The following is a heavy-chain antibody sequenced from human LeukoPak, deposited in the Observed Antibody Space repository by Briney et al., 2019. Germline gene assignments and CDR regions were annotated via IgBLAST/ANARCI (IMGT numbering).Heavy chain of an antibody. V-gene: IGHV3-74*01. CDR3: ASWSDSSGWYGYYYYYMDV. CDR2: INSDGSST. CDR1: GFTFSSYW. D-gene: IGHD6-19*01. J-gene: IGHJ6*03. Sequence: GGSLRLSCAASGFTFSSYWMHWLRQAPGKGLVWVSRINSDGSSTIYADSVKGLFTISRDNAKNTLYLQMNSLRAEDTAVYYCASWSDSSGWYGYYYYYMDVWGKGTTVTVSS.